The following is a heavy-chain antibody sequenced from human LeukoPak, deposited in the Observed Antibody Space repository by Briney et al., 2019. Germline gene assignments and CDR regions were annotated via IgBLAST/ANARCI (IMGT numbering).Heavy chain of an antibody. CDR2: ISSSSSYI. CDR3: ARDLLPDDSFDI. Sequence: GGSLRLSCAASGFTFSSYSMNWVRQAPGKGLEWVSSISSSSSYIYYADSVKGRFTISRDNAKNSLYLQMNSLRAEDTAVYYCARDLLPDDSFDIWGQGTMVTVSS. V-gene: IGHV3-21*01. J-gene: IGHJ3*02. CDR1: GFTFSSYS.